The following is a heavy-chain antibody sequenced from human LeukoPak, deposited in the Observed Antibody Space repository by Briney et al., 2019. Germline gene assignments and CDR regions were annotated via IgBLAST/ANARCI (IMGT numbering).Heavy chain of an antibody. J-gene: IGHJ4*02. D-gene: IGHD3-3*01. CDR1: GYTFTSYD. CDR3: AILREYYDFWSGYPYLDY. Sequence: GASVKVSCKASGYTFTSYDINWVRQATGQGLEWMGWMNPNSGNTGYAQKFQGRVTMTRNTSISTAYMELSSLRSEDTAVYYCAILREYYDFWSGYPYLDYWGQGTLVTVSS. CDR2: MNPNSGNT. V-gene: IGHV1-8*01.